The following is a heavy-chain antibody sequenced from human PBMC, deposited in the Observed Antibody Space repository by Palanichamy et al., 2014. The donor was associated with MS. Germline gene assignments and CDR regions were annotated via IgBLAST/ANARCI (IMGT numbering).Heavy chain of an antibody. Sequence: EVQLVESGGGLVQPGGSLRLSCAASGFTFSSHWMHWVRQAPGKGLMWVSRINSDGSSTSYADSVKGRFTISRDNAKNTLYLQMNSLRAEDTAVYYCARGSWRWLQGWGQGTLVTVSS. J-gene: IGHJ4*02. V-gene: IGHV3-74*01. CDR3: ARGSWRWLQG. CDR1: GFTFSSHW. D-gene: IGHD5-24*01. CDR2: INSDGSST.